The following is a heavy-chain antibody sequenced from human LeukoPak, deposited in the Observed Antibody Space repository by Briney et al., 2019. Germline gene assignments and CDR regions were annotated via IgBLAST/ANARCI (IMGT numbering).Heavy chain of an antibody. V-gene: IGHV4-39*07. CDR3: ARVADSSPDYFEE. CDR2: IYHSGST. CDR1: GDSISSGNYF. D-gene: IGHD3-22*01. Sequence: PSETLSLTCTVSGDSISSGNYFWGWVRQPPGKDLEWIGSIYHSGSTWYNPSLKRRVTISVDTSKNQFSLKLNSVTAADTAIYYCARVADSSPDYFEEWGQGTLVTVSS. J-gene: IGHJ4*02.